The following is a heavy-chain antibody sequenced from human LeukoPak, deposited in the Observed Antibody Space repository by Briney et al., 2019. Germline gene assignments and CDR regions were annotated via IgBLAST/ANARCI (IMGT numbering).Heavy chain of an antibody. CDR1: GYTFTSYY. D-gene: IGHD3-10*01. Sequence: ASVKVSCKASGYTFTSYYMHWVRQAPGQGLEWMGIINPSGGSTNYAQKFQGRVTMTRDTSISTAYMELSRLRSDDTAVYYCARGGRSMVRGVNNWFDPWGQGTLVTVSS. J-gene: IGHJ5*02. V-gene: IGHV1-2*02. CDR2: INPSGGST. CDR3: ARGGRSMVRGVNNWFDP.